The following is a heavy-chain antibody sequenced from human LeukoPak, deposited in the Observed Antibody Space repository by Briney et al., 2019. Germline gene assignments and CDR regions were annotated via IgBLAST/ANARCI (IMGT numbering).Heavy chain of an antibody. Sequence: AGGSLRLSCAASGFTLSNSWMHWVRQAPGKGRVWASRVDPDGNTDYADSVKGRFTISRDNAKNTPYLQMNSLRAEDTAVYRCARDVRGPHDFWGQGTLVTVSS. J-gene: IGHJ4*02. CDR1: GFTLSNSW. V-gene: IGHV3-74*01. CDR2: VDPDGNT. D-gene: IGHD2/OR15-2a*01. CDR3: ARDVRGPHDF.